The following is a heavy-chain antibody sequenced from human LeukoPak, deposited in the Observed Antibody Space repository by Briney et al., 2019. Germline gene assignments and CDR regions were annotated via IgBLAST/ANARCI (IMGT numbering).Heavy chain of an antibody. CDR1: GFTFSSYA. J-gene: IGHJ4*02. Sequence: SGGPLRLSCAASGFTFSSYAMSWVRQAPGKGLEWVSVISGSGGSTYYADSVKGRFTISRDNSKNTLYLQMNSLRAEDTAVYYCAKGLRFLEWLPDYWGQGTLVTVSS. D-gene: IGHD3-3*01. CDR3: AKGLRFLEWLPDY. CDR2: ISGSGGST. V-gene: IGHV3-23*01.